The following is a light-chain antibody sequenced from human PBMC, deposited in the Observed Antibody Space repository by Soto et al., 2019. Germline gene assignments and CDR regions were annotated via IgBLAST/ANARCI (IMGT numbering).Light chain of an antibody. CDR1: SSDVGGYNY. CDR3: NSYTSKSTGV. J-gene: IGLJ1*01. V-gene: IGLV2-14*01. Sequence: QSALTQPASVSGSPGQSITISCTGTSSDVGGYNYVSWYQQHPGKAPKLIIYELMNRPSGVSNRFSGSKSGNTASLTISGLQAEDEADYYCNSYTSKSTGVFGTGTKVTVL. CDR2: ELM.